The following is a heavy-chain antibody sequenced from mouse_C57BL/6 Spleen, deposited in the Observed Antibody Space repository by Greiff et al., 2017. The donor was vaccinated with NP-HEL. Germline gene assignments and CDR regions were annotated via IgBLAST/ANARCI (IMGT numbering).Heavy chain of an antibody. V-gene: IGHV1-82*01. Sequence: QVQLKESGPELVKPGASVKISCKASGYAFSSSWMNWVKQRPGKGLEWIGRIYPGDGDTNYNGKFKGKATLTADKSSSTAYMQLSSLTSEDSAVYFCARHGNYEAWFAYWGQGTLVTVSA. CDR2: IYPGDGDT. CDR1: GYAFSSSW. CDR3: ARHGNYEAWFAY. D-gene: IGHD2-1*01. J-gene: IGHJ3*01.